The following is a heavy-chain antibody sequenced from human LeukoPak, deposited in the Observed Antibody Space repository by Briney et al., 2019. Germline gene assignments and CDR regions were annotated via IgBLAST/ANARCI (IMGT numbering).Heavy chain of an antibody. CDR2: MNPNSGNT. Sequence: GAPVKVSCKASGYTFTSYDINWVRQATGQGLEWMGWMNPNSGNTGYAQKFQGRVTMTRNTSISTAYMELSSLRSEDTAVYYCARGLGATVPYYYYMDVWGKGTTVTISS. CDR3: ARGLGATVPYYYYMDV. J-gene: IGHJ6*03. V-gene: IGHV1-8*01. D-gene: IGHD4-17*01. CDR1: GYTFTSYD.